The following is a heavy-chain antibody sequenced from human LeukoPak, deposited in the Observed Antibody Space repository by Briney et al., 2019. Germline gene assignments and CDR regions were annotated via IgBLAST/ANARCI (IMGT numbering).Heavy chain of an antibody. CDR1: GFTVSSNY. J-gene: IGHJ6*03. CDR2: IYSGGST. V-gene: IGHV3-53*01. D-gene: IGHD4-17*01. Sequence: GGSLRLSCAASGFTVSSNYMSWVRQAPGKGLEWVSVIYSGGSTYYADSVKGRFTISRDNSKNTLYLQMNSLRAEDTAVYYCARGSPEILRSHYYYYMDVWGKGTTVTVSS. CDR3: ARGSPEILRSHYYYYMDV.